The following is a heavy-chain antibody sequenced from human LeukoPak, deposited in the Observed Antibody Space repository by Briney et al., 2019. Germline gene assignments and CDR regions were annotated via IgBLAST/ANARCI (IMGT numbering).Heavy chain of an antibody. CDR3: ARGGSYYPHDY. J-gene: IGHJ4*02. Sequence: GGSLRLSCAASGFSPNGHWMSWVRQAAGKGLEWVASIRQNGVEKHHVDSVKGRFIISRDKAKNSLYLQMNSLRAEDTAVYYCARGGSYYPHDYWGQGTLVTVSS. D-gene: IGHD1-26*01. CDR2: IRQNGVEK. CDR1: GFSPNGHW. V-gene: IGHV3-7*01.